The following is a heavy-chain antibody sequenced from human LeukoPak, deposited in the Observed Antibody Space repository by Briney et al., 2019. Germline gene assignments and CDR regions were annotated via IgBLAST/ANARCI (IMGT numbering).Heavy chain of an antibody. J-gene: IGHJ6*02. D-gene: IGHD5-18*01. Sequence: WASVTVSCTASGGTFSIYAISWVRQAPGQGLEWMGGIIPIFGTANYAQKFQGRVTITADESTSTAYMELSSLRSEDTAVYYCARDRGYSYGFYYGMDVWGQGTTVTVSS. CDR3: ARDRGYSYGFYYGMDV. CDR2: IIPIFGTA. CDR1: GGTFSIYA. V-gene: IGHV1-69*13.